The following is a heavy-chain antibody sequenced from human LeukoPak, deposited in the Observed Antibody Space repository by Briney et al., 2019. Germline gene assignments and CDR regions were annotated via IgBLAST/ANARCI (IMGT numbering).Heavy chain of an antibody. V-gene: IGHV3-33*01. CDR3: ARDRGFGEPISYGMDV. J-gene: IGHJ6*04. CDR1: GFTFSSYG. Sequence: PGRSLRLSCAASGFTFSSYGMHWVRQAPGKGLEWVAVIWYDGSNKYYADSVKGRFTISRDSSKNTLYLQMNSLRAEDTAVCYCARDRGFGEPISYGMDVWGKGTTVTVSS. CDR2: IWYDGSNK. D-gene: IGHD3-10*01.